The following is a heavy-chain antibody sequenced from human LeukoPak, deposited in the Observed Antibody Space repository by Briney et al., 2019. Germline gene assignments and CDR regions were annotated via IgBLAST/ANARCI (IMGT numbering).Heavy chain of an antibody. D-gene: IGHD1-26*01. Sequence: GGSLRLSCAASGFTFSSYAMSWVRQAPGKGLEWVSAISGSGGSTYYADSVKGRFTISRDNSKNTLYLQMNSLRAQHTAVYYCAKDLRGGGLLDFDYWGQGTLVTVSS. V-gene: IGHV3-23*01. CDR1: GFTFSSYA. J-gene: IGHJ4*02. CDR2: ISGSGGST. CDR3: AKDLRGGGLLDFDY.